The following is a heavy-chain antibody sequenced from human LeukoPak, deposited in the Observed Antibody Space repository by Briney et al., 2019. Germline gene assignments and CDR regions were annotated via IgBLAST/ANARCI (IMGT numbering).Heavy chain of an antibody. J-gene: IGHJ3*02. V-gene: IGHV3-21*01. D-gene: IGHD2-15*01. CDR3: ARDREEYCSGGSCQAFDI. Sequence: PGGSLRLSCAASGFTFSSYSMNWVRQAPGKGLEWVSFISSSSSYIYYADSVKGRFTISRDNAKNSLYLQMNSLRAEDTAVYYCARDREEYCSGGSCQAFDIWGQGTMVTVSS. CDR2: ISSSSSYI. CDR1: GFTFSSYS.